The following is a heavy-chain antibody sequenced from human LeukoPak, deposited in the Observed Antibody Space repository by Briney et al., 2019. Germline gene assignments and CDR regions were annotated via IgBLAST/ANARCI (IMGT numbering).Heavy chain of an antibody. CDR1: GYTFTSYY. CDR2: INPSGGST. Sequence: ASVEVSCKASGYTFTSYYMHWVRQAPGQGLEWMGIINPSGGSTSYAQKFQGRVTMTRDTSTSTVYMELSSLRSEDTAVYYCARAPQYCGGDCYVFDYWGQGTLVTVSP. J-gene: IGHJ4*02. D-gene: IGHD2-21*02. CDR3: ARAPQYCGGDCYVFDY. V-gene: IGHV1-46*01.